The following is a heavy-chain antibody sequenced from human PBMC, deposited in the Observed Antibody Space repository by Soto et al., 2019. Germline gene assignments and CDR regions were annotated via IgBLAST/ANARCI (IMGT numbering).Heavy chain of an antibody. V-gene: IGHV1-3*04. Sequence: QVQLVQSGAEVKKPGASVKVSCKTSGYTFTTYAMHWVRQAPGQRLEWMGWINIGNGDTKFSQKFQGRVTFTRDTSASTAYMELSSLRSEDTGVYYFAIKGVGTYHFDYLGQGTLGTVSS. D-gene: IGHD1-1*01. CDR3: AIKGVGTYHFDY. CDR1: GYTFTTYA. J-gene: IGHJ4*02. CDR2: INIGNGDT.